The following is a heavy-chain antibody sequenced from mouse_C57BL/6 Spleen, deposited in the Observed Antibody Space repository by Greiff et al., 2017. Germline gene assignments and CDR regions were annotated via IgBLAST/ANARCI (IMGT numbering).Heavy chain of an antibody. Sequence: QVQLQQPGAELVKPGASVKMSCKASGYTFTSYWITWVKQRPGQGLEWIGDIYPGSGSTNYNEKFKSKATLTVDTSSSTAYMQLSSLTSEDSAVYYCARWYYYDGSSYEGWYFDVWGTGTTVTVSS. V-gene: IGHV1-55*01. J-gene: IGHJ1*03. CDR3: ARWYYYDGSSYEGWYFDV. CDR2: IYPGSGST. CDR1: GYTFTSYW. D-gene: IGHD1-1*01.